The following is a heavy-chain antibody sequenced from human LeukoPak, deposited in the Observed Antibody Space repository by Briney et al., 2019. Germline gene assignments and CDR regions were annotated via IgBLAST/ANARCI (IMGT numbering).Heavy chain of an antibody. V-gene: IGHV1-8*03. CDR3: ARGLYSSSWPMSDY. J-gene: IGHJ4*02. D-gene: IGHD6-13*01. Sequence: ASVKVSCKASGYTFTSYDINWVRQATGQGLEWMGWMNPNSGNTGYAQKFQGRVTITRNTSISTAYMELSSLRSEDTAVYYCARGLYSSSWPMSDYWGQGTLVTVSS. CDR2: MNPNSGNT. CDR1: GYTFTSYD.